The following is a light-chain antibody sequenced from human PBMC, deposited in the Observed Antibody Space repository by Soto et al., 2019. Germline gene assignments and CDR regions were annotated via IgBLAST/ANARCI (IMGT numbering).Light chain of an antibody. CDR1: QSISSN. CDR2: AES. Sequence: DIQMTQSPSSLSASVGDRVTITCRASQSISSNLHWYQHKPGRAPKLLINAESSLQTGVPSRFSGSGSGTYFTLSISSLQPEDFATYYCQHSYITPRTFGQGTTVEIK. J-gene: IGKJ1*01. V-gene: IGKV1-39*01. CDR3: QHSYITPRT.